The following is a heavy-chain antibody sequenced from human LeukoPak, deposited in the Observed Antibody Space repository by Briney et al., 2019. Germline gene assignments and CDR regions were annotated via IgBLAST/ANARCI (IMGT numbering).Heavy chain of an antibody. D-gene: IGHD6-19*01. CDR3: AREEQWPFFDL. CDR1: GGTFSSYA. J-gene: IGHJ2*01. CDR2: IIPIFGTA. Sequence: SVKVSCKASGGTFSSYAISWVRQAPGQGLERMGGIIPIFGTANYARKFQGRVTITADESTSTAYMELSSLRSEDTAVYYCAREEQWPFFDLWGRGTLVTVSS. V-gene: IGHV1-69*13.